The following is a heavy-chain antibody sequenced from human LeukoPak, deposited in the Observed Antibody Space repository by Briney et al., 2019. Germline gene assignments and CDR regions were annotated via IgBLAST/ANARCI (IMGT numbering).Heavy chain of an antibody. D-gene: IGHD3-10*01. V-gene: IGHV4-30-2*01. J-gene: IGHJ5*02. Sequence: SQTLSLTCAVSGGSISSGGYSWSWIRQPPGKGLEWIGFIYHSGSTYSNPSLKSRVDISVDRSKIQISLKLGSVTAADTAVYYCARTYYWFDPWGQGTLVTVSS. CDR1: GGSISSGGYS. CDR2: IYHSGST. CDR3: ARTYYWFDP.